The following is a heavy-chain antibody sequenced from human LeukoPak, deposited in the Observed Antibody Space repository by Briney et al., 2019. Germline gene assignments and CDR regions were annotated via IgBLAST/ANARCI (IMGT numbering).Heavy chain of an antibody. Sequence: SVKVSCKASGFTFTSSAMQWVRQARGQRLEWIGWIVVGSGNTDYAQKFQERVTITRDMSTSTAYMELSSLRSEDTAVYYCAASSPITIFGVFGMDVWGQGTTVTVSS. CDR3: AASSPITIFGVFGMDV. CDR1: GFTFTSSA. J-gene: IGHJ6*02. V-gene: IGHV1-58*02. CDR2: IVVGSGNT. D-gene: IGHD3-3*01.